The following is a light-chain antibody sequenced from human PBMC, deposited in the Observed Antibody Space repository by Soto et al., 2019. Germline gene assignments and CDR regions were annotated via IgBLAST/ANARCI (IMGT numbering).Light chain of an antibody. J-gene: IGLJ1*01. CDR2: EVS. Sequence: QSVLTQPPSASGSPGQSVTISCTGSGSDIGFYNYVSWYQQHPGKVPKLLIYEVSNRPSGVSNRFSGSKSGNTASLTISGLQAEDEADYYCSSYTSSSTQVFGTGTKVTVL. CDR1: GSDIGFYNY. CDR3: SSYTSSSTQV. V-gene: IGLV2-14*01.